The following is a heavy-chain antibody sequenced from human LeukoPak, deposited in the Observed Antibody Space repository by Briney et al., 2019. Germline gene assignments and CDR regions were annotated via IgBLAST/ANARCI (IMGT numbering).Heavy chain of an antibody. V-gene: IGHV1-8*01. CDR3: ARGRATITSLYHGMDV. CDR1: GYTFTSYD. Sequence: GASVTVSCKASGYTFTSYDINWVRQATGQGLEWMGWMNPNSGNTGYAQKFQGRVTMTRNTSISTAYMELSSLRSEDTAVYYCARGRATITSLYHGMDVWGQGTTVTVSS. CDR2: MNPNSGNT. D-gene: IGHD5-12*01. J-gene: IGHJ6*02.